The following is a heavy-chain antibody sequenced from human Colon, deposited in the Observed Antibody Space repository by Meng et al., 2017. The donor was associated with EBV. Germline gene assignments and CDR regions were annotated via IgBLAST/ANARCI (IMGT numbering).Heavy chain of an antibody. Sequence: QVQLVESGGGVVQPGRSLRLSCAASGSTFSNYGMHWVRQAPGKGLEWVAVMSYDGSNKYYADSVKGRFTISRDNSKNTLYLQMNSLRAEDTAVYYCANGALYGYCSGDSCYSGGTHDYWGQGTLVTVAS. J-gene: IGHJ4*02. V-gene: IGHV3-30*18. CDR2: MSYDGSNK. CDR3: ANGALYGYCSGDSCYSGGTHDY. CDR1: GSTFSNYG. D-gene: IGHD2-15*01.